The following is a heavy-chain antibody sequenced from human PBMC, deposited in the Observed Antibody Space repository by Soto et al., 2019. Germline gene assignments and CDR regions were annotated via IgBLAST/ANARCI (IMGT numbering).Heavy chain of an antibody. CDR2: IIPIFGTA. CDR1: GGTFSSYA. D-gene: IGHD3-22*01. Sequence: ASVKVSCKASGGTFSSYAISWVRQAPGQGLEWMGGIIPIFGTADSVEGRFTISRDNSKSTVYLQMNSLRAEDTAIYYCAKDTYYYDSSGYYVFDYWGQGALVTVSS. CDR3: AKDTYYYDSSGYYVFDY. V-gene: IGHV1-69*05. J-gene: IGHJ4*02.